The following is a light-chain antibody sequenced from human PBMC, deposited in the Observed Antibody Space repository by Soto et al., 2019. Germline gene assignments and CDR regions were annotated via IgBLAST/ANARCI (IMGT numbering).Light chain of an antibody. Sequence: VLTQSPATLSLSSGERATLSCRASQSVSSYLAWYQQKPGQAPRLLIYDASNRATGIPARFSGSGSGTDFTLTISSLEPEDFAVYYCQQRSNWPPNTFGQGTLLEIK. CDR1: QSVSSY. V-gene: IGKV3-11*01. CDR2: DAS. J-gene: IGKJ5*01. CDR3: QQRSNWPPNT.